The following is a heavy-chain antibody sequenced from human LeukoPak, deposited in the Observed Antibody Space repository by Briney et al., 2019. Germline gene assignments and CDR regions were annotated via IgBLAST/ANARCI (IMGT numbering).Heavy chain of an antibody. V-gene: IGHV3-53*01. Sequence: GGSLRLSCATSGFTFSNNYISWVRQAPGKGLEWVSITYSDNDASYSDSVKGRFTISRDNSKNRLYLQMNSLRAEDTALYYCAKGAYDYIEMGYFDYWGQGTLVTVSS. J-gene: IGHJ4*02. CDR2: TYSDNDA. CDR3: AKGAYDYIEMGYFDY. CDR1: GFTFSNNY. D-gene: IGHD5-12*01.